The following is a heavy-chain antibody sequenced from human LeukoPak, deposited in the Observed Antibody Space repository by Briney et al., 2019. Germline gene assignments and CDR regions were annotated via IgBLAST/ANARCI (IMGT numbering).Heavy chain of an antibody. CDR2: IYYSGST. D-gene: IGHD5-24*01. Sequence: PSETLSLTCTVSGGSISSYYWSWIRQPPGKGLEWIGCIYYSGSTNYNPSLKSRVTISVDTSKNQFSLKLSSVTAADTAVYYCARGGDGYNYGVDYWGQGTLVTVSS. CDR1: GGSISSYY. J-gene: IGHJ4*02. CDR3: ARGGDGYNYGVDY. V-gene: IGHV4-59*01.